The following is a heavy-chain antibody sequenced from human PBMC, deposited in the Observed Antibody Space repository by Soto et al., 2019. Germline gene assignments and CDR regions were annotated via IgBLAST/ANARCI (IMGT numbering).Heavy chain of an antibody. J-gene: IGHJ4*02. D-gene: IGHD5-12*01. CDR1: GGTFSSYT. V-gene: IGHV1-69*08. CDR3: ARDRLSGYSGYDLFDY. Sequence: QVQLVQSGAEVKKPGSSVKVSCKASGGTFSSYTISWVRQAPGQGLEWMGRIIPILGIANYAQKFQGRVTITADKSTSTAYRELSSLRSEDTAVYYCARDRLSGYSGYDLFDYWGQGTLVTVSS. CDR2: IIPILGIA.